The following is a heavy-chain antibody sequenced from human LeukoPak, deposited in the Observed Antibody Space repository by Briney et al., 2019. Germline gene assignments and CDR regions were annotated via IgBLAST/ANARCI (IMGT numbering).Heavy chain of an antibody. CDR3: TTHLDYGDYSFDY. J-gene: IGHJ4*02. CDR1: GFTFSNAW. D-gene: IGHD4-17*01. CDR2: IKSKTDGGTT. V-gene: IGHV3-15*01. Sequence: GSLRLSCAASGFTFSNAWMSWVRQAPGKGLEWVGRIKSKTDGGTTDYAAPVKGRFTISRDDSKNTLYLQMNSLKTEDTAVYYCTTHLDYGDYSFDYWGQGTLVTVSS.